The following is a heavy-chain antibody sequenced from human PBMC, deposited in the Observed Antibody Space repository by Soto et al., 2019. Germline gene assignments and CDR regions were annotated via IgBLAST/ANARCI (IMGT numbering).Heavy chain of an antibody. D-gene: IGHD6-13*01. CDR1: GFTFSSHA. J-gene: IGHJ4*02. V-gene: IGHV3-23*01. CDR2: LSGSGGSI. Sequence: GGSLRLCCTASGFTFSSHAMTWVRQAPGKGLEWVSGLSGSGGSIYYADSVKGRFTISRDNSMNTLYLQMKTLRAEDTAVYYCAKVSSSWYAGFFDLWGQGT. CDR3: AKVSSSWYAGFFDL.